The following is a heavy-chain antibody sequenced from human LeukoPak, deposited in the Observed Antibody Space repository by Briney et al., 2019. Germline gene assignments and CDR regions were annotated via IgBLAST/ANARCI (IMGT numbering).Heavy chain of an antibody. V-gene: IGHV3-53*01. J-gene: IGHJ4*02. CDR3: ARDDIAVLGKDY. D-gene: IGHD6-19*01. CDR1: GFTVSSNY. CDR2: IYSGGNT. Sequence: PGGSLRLSCAASGFTVSSNYMTWVRQAPGKGLEWVSVIYSGGNTYYADSVKGRFTISRDSSKNTLYLQMNRLRADDTAVYYCARDDIAVLGKDYWGQGTLVTVSS.